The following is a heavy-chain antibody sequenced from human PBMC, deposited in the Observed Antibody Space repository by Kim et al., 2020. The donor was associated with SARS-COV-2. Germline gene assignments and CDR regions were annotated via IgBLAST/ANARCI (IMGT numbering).Heavy chain of an antibody. CDR1: GFAFNHYS. J-gene: IGHJ6*02. Sequence: GGSLRLSCVASGFAFNHYSMIWVRQAPGKGLEWVSSISSSASYKYYVDSVKGRFTVSRDNGKNSLYLQMNSLRAEDTAVYYCARDGHCPNGVCRYYGLDVWDQGTTVTVSS. CDR3: ARDGHCPNGVCRYYGLDV. CDR2: ISSSASYK. D-gene: IGHD3-16*02. V-gene: IGHV3-21*01.